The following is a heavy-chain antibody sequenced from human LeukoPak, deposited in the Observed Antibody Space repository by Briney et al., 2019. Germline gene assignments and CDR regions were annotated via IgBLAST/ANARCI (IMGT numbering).Heavy chain of an antibody. Sequence: GGSLRLSCAASGFTFSSYAMSWVRQAPGKGLEWVSAISGSGGSTYYADSVKGRSTISRDNSKNTLYLQMNSLRAEDTAVYYCAKDPSYYYDSSGYSFDYWGQGTLVTVSS. CDR1: GFTFSSYA. V-gene: IGHV3-23*01. CDR2: ISGSGGST. J-gene: IGHJ4*02. CDR3: AKDPSYYYDSSGYSFDY. D-gene: IGHD3-22*01.